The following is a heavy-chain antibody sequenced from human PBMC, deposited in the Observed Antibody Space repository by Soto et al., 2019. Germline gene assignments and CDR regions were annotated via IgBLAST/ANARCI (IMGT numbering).Heavy chain of an antibody. Sequence: SETLSLTCTVSGGSITSYNWNWLRQPPGKALEWIGYVYNSGSTNYNPSLKSRVTISVDTSKNQFSLKVSSVTAADTAVYYCARRAVVAVTGSLDNWLDPWGQGILVTVSS. V-gene: IGHV4-59*01. J-gene: IGHJ5*02. D-gene: IGHD2-21*01. CDR2: VYNSGST. CDR3: ARRAVVAVTGSLDNWLDP. CDR1: GGSITSYN.